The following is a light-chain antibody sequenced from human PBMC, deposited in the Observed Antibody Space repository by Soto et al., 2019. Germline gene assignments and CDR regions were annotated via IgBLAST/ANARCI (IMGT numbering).Light chain of an antibody. J-gene: IGLJ1*01. V-gene: IGLV2-14*01. CDR3: SSHTGSNIRYV. CDR2: EVS. CDR1: SNDVGGYNY. Sequence: QSALTQPASVSGSPGQSITISCTGTSNDVGGYNYVSWYQHHPGKAPKLMIYEVSDRPSGVSNRFSGSKSGNTASLTISGLQAEDEADYYCSSHTGSNIRYVFGTGTKV.